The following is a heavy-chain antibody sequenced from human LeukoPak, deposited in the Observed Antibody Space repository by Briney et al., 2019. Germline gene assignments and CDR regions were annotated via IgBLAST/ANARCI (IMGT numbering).Heavy chain of an antibody. CDR2: IYYSGST. J-gene: IGHJ4*02. CDR1: GGSISSSSYY. V-gene: IGHV4-39*01. Sequence: SETLSLTCTVSGGSISSSSYYWGWIRQPPGKGLEWIGSIYYSGSTYYNPSLKSRVTISVDTSKNQFSLKLSSVTAADTAVYYCARHTKGGNGDYWGQGTLATVSS. D-gene: IGHD4-23*01. CDR3: ARHTKGGNGDY.